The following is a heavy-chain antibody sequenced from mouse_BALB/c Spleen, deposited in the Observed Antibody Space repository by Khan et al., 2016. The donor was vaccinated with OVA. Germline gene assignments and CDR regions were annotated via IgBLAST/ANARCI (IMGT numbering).Heavy chain of an antibody. Sequence: VQLKESRPGLVAPSQSLSITCTISGFSLTNYGVHWVRQPPGKGLEWLVVIWSDGSTTYNSPLKSRLTISKDNSKSQVFLKMNSLQTDDTAMYFCARQPYYHYNIMDYWGQGTSVTVSS. D-gene: IGHD2-10*01. V-gene: IGHV2-6-1*01. J-gene: IGHJ4*01. CDR3: ARQPYYHYNIMDY. CDR1: GFSLTNYG. CDR2: IWSDGST.